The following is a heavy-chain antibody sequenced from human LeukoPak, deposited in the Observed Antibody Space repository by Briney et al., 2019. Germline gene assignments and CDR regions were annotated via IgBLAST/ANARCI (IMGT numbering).Heavy chain of an antibody. CDR2: IRGSGDNT. CDR1: GFTFSSSA. D-gene: IGHD3-22*01. Sequence: GGSLRLPCAASGFTFSSSAMSWVRQAPGKGLEWVSGIRGSGDNTYYADSVKGRFTISRDNSKNTLYVQVNSLGTEDTAAYYCAKGSYYDSSGSFYFDYWGQGTLVTVSS. V-gene: IGHV3-23*01. CDR3: AKGSYYDSSGSFYFDY. J-gene: IGHJ4*02.